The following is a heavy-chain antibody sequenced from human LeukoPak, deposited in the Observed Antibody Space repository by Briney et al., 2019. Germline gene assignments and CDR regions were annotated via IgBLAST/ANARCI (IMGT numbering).Heavy chain of an antibody. V-gene: IGHV4-59*01. CDR1: GGSIGSYY. CDR3: ARGDSRATGAARHFDY. J-gene: IGHJ4*02. Sequence: PSETLSLTCTVSGGSIGSYYWSWIRQPPGKGLEWIGYIYYSGSTNYNPSLKSRVTISVDTSKNQFSLKLSSVTAADTAVYYCARGDSRATGAARHFDYWGQGTLVTVSS. D-gene: IGHD6-6*01. CDR2: IYYSGST.